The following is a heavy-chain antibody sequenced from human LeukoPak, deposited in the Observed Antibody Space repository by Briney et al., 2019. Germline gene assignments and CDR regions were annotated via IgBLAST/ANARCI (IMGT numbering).Heavy chain of an antibody. Sequence: SQTLSLTCTVSGGSISSTNYYWGWLRQPPGKGLEWIGSVYYSGGTYFSPSLKSRVTISVDTSKNQFSLKLSSVTAADTAVYYCARDTPVDEPTYYYDSSGYYDYWGQGTLVTVSS. CDR1: GGSISSTNYY. D-gene: IGHD3-22*01. V-gene: IGHV4-39*07. J-gene: IGHJ4*02. CDR3: ARDTPVDEPTYYYDSSGYYDY. CDR2: VYYSGGT.